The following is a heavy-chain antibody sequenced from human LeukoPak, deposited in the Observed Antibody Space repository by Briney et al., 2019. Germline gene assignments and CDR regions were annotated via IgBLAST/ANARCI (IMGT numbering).Heavy chain of an antibody. CDR2: INPSGGST. CDR3: ARAIAAHPVDY. J-gene: IGHJ4*02. Sequence: ASVKVSCKASGYTFTSYYMHWVRQAPGQGLEWMGIINPSGGSTSYAQKFQGRVTMTRDMSTSTVYMELSSLRSEDTAVYYCARAIAAHPVDYWGQGTLVTVSS. D-gene: IGHD6-6*01. CDR1: GYTFTSYY. V-gene: IGHV1-46*01.